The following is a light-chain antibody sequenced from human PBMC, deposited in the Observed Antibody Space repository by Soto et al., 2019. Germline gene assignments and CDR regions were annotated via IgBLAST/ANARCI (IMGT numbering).Light chain of an antibody. CDR3: QQYDSSPWT. Sequence: ELVLTQSPGTLSLSPWERATLSCRASQSVSSSFLAWYQQKPGQAPRLLIYGASSRATGIPDRFSGSGSGTDFTLTISRLEPEDFAVYYCQQYDSSPWTFGQGTKVEIK. CDR2: GAS. V-gene: IGKV3-20*01. CDR1: QSVSSSF. J-gene: IGKJ1*01.